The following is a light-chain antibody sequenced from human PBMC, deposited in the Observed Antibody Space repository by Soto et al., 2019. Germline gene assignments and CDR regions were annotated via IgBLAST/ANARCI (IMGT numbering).Light chain of an antibody. J-gene: IGKJ4*01. Sequence: DIQMTQSPSSLSASVGDRVTITCRTGQSINIYLNWYQQKVGEPPRLLIFGASNLQSGVPSRFSGSGVGTHFTLTISSLQAEDFATYYCQQGYTKSPLTFAGGTKVDIK. V-gene: IGKV1-39*01. CDR2: GAS. CDR3: QQGYTKSPLT. CDR1: QSINIY.